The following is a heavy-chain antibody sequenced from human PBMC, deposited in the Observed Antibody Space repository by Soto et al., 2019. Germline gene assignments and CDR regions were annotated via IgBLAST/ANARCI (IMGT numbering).Heavy chain of an antibody. V-gene: IGHV3-23*01. Sequence: GGSLRLSCAASGFIFSTYAMSWVRQAPGKRLEWVSAISGSGGSTYYADSVKGRFTISRDNSKNTLYLQMNSLRAEDTAVYYCAKDRVSGDSSGYFPYFDYWGQGTLVTVSS. J-gene: IGHJ4*02. CDR3: AKDRVSGDSSGYFPYFDY. D-gene: IGHD3-22*01. CDR2: ISGSGGST. CDR1: GFIFSTYA.